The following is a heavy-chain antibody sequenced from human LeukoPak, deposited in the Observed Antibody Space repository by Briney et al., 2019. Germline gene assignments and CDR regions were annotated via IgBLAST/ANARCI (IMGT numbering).Heavy chain of an antibody. V-gene: IGHV3-23*01. Sequence: GGSLRLSCAASGFTFSSYAMSWVRQAPGKGLEWVSAISGSGVSTYYADSVKGRFTISRDNSKNSLYLQMNSLRAEDTAVYYCARAPPGYYDSSGYYYPPYYFDYWGQGTLVTVSS. J-gene: IGHJ4*02. D-gene: IGHD3-22*01. CDR3: ARAPPGYYDSSGYYYPPYYFDY. CDR2: ISGSGVST. CDR1: GFTFSSYA.